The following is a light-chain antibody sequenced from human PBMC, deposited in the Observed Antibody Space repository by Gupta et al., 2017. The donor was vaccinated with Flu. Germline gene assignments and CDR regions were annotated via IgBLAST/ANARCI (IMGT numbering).Light chain of an antibody. Sequence: TFTLSSGTSTCDIAWNQQQPGKGPRDWMILRSDGSHIKGDGIPDRFSGSSSGPVRCLTISRRREEEEAVYYCQTWGAGTHYVFGAGTKVTVL. J-gene: IGLJ1*01. V-gene: IGLV4-69*01. CDR2: LRSDGSH. CDR1: SGTSTCD. CDR3: QTWGAGTHYV.